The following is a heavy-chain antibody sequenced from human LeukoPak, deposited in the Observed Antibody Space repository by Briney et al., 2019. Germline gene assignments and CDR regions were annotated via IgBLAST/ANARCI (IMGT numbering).Heavy chain of an antibody. J-gene: IGHJ3*02. D-gene: IGHD4-11*01. Sequence: SVKVSCKASGGTFSSYAISWVRQAPGQGLEWMGGIIPIFGTANYAQKFQGRVTITADESTSTAYMELSGLRSEDTAVYYCAKEGLTTSRNNAFDIWGQGTMVAVSS. V-gene: IGHV1-69*13. CDR2: IIPIFGTA. CDR1: GGTFSSYA. CDR3: AKEGLTTSRNNAFDI.